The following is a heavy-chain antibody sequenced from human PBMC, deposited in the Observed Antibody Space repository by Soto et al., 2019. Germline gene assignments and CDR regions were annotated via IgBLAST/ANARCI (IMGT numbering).Heavy chain of an antibody. V-gene: IGHV3-74*03. CDR2: INGAGDTT. Sequence: GGSLRLSCAASGFTFSSYAMHWVRQAPGKGLEWVSRINGAGDTTTYADSVRGRFTVSRDNAENTVYLQMNSLRADDTGVYYCASVPYYYDRNGEIYYFDHWGQGSLVTVSS. CDR3: ASVPYYYDRNGEIYYFDH. D-gene: IGHD3-22*01. J-gene: IGHJ4*02. CDR1: GFTFSSYA.